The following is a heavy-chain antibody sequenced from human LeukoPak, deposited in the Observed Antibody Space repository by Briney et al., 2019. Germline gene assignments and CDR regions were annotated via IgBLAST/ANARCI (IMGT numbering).Heavy chain of an antibody. Sequence: PGGSLRLSCATSGFTFSSYAIHWVRQAPGKGLEWVAVISYDGSNKYYADSMKGRFTISRDNSKNTLYLQMNSLRAEDTAVYYCARSLGSSGPVDYWGRGTLVTVSS. V-gene: IGHV3-30-3*01. D-gene: IGHD6-19*01. CDR1: GFTFSSYA. CDR3: ARSLGSSGPVDY. J-gene: IGHJ4*02. CDR2: ISYDGSNK.